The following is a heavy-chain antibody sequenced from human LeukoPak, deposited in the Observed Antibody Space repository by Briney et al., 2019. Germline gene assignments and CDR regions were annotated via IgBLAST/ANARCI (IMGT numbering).Heavy chain of an antibody. J-gene: IGHJ4*02. CDR2: INHSGST. D-gene: IGHD2-2*02. V-gene: IGHV4-34*01. CDR1: GGSFSGYY. CDR3: ARTGGYCSSTSCYTFRAPGDFDY. Sequence: SETLSLTCAVYGGSFSGYYWSWIRQPPGKGLEWIGEINHSGSTNYNPSLKGRVTISVDTSKNQFSLKLSSVTAADTAVYYCARTGGYCSSTSCYTFRAPGDFDYWGQGTLVTVSS.